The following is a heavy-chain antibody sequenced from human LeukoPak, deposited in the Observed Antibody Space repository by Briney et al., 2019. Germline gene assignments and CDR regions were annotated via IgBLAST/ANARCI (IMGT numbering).Heavy chain of an antibody. J-gene: IGHJ6*02. D-gene: IGHD2-2*01. CDR3: VKDRPCETCMPMDA. CDR1: GFRFTDYP. V-gene: IGHV3-23*01. CDR2: LGRSGEYK. Sequence: GGSLRLSCAASGFRFTDYPMSWVRQAPGKGLEWVAGLGRSGEYKYYADSVKGRFTISRDNSKGTVSLQMNSLRAEDSAMYFCVKDRPCETCMPMDAWGQGTTVTVSS.